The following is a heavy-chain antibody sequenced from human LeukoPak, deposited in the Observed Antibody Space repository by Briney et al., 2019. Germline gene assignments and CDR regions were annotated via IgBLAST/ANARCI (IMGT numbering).Heavy chain of an antibody. Sequence: GASVKVSRKASGYTFTSYGFSWVRQAPGQGLEWMGWISAYNGNTNYAQSLQGRVTMTTDTSTSTAFMELRSLRSDDTAVYYCARVLRADMATSDYWGQGTLVTVSS. CDR3: ARVLRADMATSDY. D-gene: IGHD5-24*01. J-gene: IGHJ4*02. CDR1: GYTFTSYG. V-gene: IGHV1-18*01. CDR2: ISAYNGNT.